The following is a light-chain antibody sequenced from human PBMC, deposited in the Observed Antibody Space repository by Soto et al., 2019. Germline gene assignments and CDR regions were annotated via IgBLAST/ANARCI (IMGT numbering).Light chain of an antibody. CDR3: QQYGSSPRT. V-gene: IGKV3-15*01. Sequence: EIVMTQSPATLSVSPGEGATLSCTASQSVSSNLAWYQQKPGQAPRLLIYGASTRATGIPARFSGSGSGTEFTLTISSLEPEDFAVYYCQQYGSSPRTFGQGTKV. CDR2: GAS. J-gene: IGKJ1*01. CDR1: QSVSSN.